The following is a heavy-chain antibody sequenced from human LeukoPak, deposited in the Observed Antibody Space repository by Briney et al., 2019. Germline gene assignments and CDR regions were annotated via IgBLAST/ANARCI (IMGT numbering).Heavy chain of an antibody. D-gene: IGHD5-12*01. CDR1: GFNFSTQE. CDR3: ARGSYTGFDSYFDS. V-gene: IGHV3-48*03. Sequence: GGSLRLSCAASGFNFSTQEMAWVRQAPGKGLEWVSYISKDGRTIYYADSVKGRFTISRDNTRNSLFLQLSSLSADDTAFYYCARGSYTGFDSYFDSWGQGTLVTISS. J-gene: IGHJ4*02. CDR2: ISKDGRTI.